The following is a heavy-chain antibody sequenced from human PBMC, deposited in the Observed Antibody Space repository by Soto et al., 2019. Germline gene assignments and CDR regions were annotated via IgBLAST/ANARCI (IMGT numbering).Heavy chain of an antibody. CDR1: CGSXSGYY. J-gene: IGHJ3*02. Sequence: SETLSLTCAVYCGSXSGYYWSWIRQPPGKGLEWIGEINHSGSTNYNPSLKSRVTISVDTSKNQFSLKLSSVTAADTAVYYCARLYCTNGVCTEDAFDIWGQGTMVTVSS. CDR3: ARLYCTNGVCTEDAFDI. D-gene: IGHD2-8*01. V-gene: IGHV4-34*01. CDR2: INHSGST.